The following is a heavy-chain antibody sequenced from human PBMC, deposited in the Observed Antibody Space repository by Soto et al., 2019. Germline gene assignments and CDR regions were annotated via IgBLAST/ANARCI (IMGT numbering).Heavy chain of an antibody. V-gene: IGHV1-18*01. CDR1: GYTYTSYG. CDR3: AKHETSTVRYYFDY. D-gene: IGHD4-4*01. J-gene: IGHJ4*02. Sequence: ASVKVSCKGSGYTYTSYGISWVRQAPGQGLKWMRWISAYNSNTNYAQKLQGRVTMTTDTSTSTAYMELRSLRSDDTVLYYCAKHETSTVRYYFDYWGQGTLVTVSS. CDR2: ISAYNSNT.